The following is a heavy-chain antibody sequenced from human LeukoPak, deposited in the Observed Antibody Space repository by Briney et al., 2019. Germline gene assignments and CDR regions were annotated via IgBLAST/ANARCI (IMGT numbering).Heavy chain of an antibody. CDR2: ISRSDSTI. D-gene: IGHD6-19*01. V-gene: IGHV3-11*01. J-gene: IGHJ5*01. CDR1: GFTFGSYA. CDR3: ARDREQWLGRRWFDS. Sequence: GGSLRLSCAASGFTFGSYALTWIRQAPGKGLEWVSYISRSDSTIYYADSVKGRFTISRDNAKNSLYLQMNSLRAEDTAVYYCARDREQWLGRRWFDSWGQGTLVTVSS.